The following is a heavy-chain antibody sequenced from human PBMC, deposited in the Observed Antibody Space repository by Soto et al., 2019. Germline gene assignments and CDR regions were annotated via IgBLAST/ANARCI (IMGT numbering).Heavy chain of an antibody. D-gene: IGHD1-7*01. CDR3: ARPLDVTGTTYYYYYGLDV. V-gene: IGHV3-30-3*01. J-gene: IGHJ6*02. CDR2: ISFGGGNK. CDR1: GFTFSSYA. Sequence: QVQLVESGGGVVQPGRSLRLSCAASGFTFSSYAMHWVRQAPGKGLEWVAVISFGGGNKYYADSVKGRFTISRDDSKNTLFLQLNSLRPQDTGVYFCARPLDVTGTTYYYYYGLDVSGQGTTVTVSS.